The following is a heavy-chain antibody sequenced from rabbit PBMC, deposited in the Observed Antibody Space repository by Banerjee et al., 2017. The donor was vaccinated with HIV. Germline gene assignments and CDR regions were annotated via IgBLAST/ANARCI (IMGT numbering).Heavy chain of an antibody. D-gene: IGHD6-1*01. Sequence: QEQLVESGGGLVQPEGSLTLTCKASGFDFSSYYYMCWVRQAPGKGLEWIACIYGGSSGSTAYASWAKGRFTISKTSSTTVTLQMTSLTAADTATYFCARGLYGGYTYYGYGNLWGPGTLVTVS. V-gene: IGHV1S45*01. J-gene: IGHJ4*01. CDR1: GFDFSSYYY. CDR3: ARGLYGGYTYYGYGNL. CDR2: IYGGSSGST.